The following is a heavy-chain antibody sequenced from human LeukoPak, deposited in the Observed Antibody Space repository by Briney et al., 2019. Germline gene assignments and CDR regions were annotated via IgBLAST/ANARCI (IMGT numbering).Heavy chain of an antibody. Sequence: SQTLSLTCTVSGGSISSSSYYWGWIRQPPGKGLEWIGSIYYSGSTYYNPSLKSRVTISVDTSKNQFSLKLSSVTAADTAMYYCARDSGSYRDAFDIWGQGTMVTVSS. CDR2: IYYSGST. V-gene: IGHV4-39*07. J-gene: IGHJ3*02. D-gene: IGHD1-26*01. CDR3: ARDSGSYRDAFDI. CDR1: GGSISSSSYY.